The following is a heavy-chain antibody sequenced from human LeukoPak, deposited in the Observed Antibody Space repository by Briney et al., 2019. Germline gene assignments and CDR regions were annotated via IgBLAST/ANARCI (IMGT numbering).Heavy chain of an antibody. V-gene: IGHV1-8*01. CDR3: ARGHTGYSSGWSPFDY. CDR1: GYTFTSYD. J-gene: IGHJ4*02. D-gene: IGHD6-19*01. Sequence: GASVKVSCKASGYTFTSYDINWVRQATGQGLEWMGWMNPNSGNTGYAQKFQGRVTMTRNTSISTAYMELSSLRSEDTAVYYCARGHTGYSSGWSPFDYWGQGTLVTVSS. CDR2: MNPNSGNT.